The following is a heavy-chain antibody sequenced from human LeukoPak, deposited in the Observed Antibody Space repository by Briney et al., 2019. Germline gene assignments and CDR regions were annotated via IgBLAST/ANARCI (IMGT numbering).Heavy chain of an antibody. D-gene: IGHD6-13*01. CDR1: GFTFDEYG. Sequence: GGSLRLSCAASGFTFDEYGMSWVRQPPGKGLEWVAGFNWDGGRTGYAASVKGRFTISRDNSKNSLYLQMNSLRVEDTASYYCARGSSSWYGIFDYWGQGILVTVSS. CDR3: ARGSSSWYGIFDY. CDR2: FNWDGGRT. J-gene: IGHJ4*02. V-gene: IGHV3-20*04.